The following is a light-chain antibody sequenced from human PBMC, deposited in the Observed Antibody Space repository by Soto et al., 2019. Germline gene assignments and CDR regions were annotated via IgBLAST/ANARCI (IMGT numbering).Light chain of an antibody. CDR1: QSISSW. CDR3: QQYNSSPWT. J-gene: IGKJ1*01. V-gene: IGKV1-5*03. CDR2: KAS. Sequence: DIQMTQSPSTLSASVGDRVTITCRASQSISSWLAWYQQKPGKAPKLLIYKASSLESGVPSRFSGSGSWTEFTLTISSLQPDDFATYCCQQYNSSPWTFGQGTKVEIK.